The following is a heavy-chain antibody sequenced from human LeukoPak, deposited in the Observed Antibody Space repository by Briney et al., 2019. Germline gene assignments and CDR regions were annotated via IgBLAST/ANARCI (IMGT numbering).Heavy chain of an antibody. CDR3: ARGGIAAAGLPYYYYGMDV. CDR1: GFTFSSYS. Sequence: GGSLRLSCAASGFTFSSYSMNWVRQAPGKGLEWVSSISSSSSYIYYADSVKGRFTISRDNAKNSLYLQMNSLRAEDTAVYYCARGGIAAAGLPYYYYGMDVWGQGTTVTVSS. D-gene: IGHD6-13*01. V-gene: IGHV3-21*04. CDR2: ISSSSSYI. J-gene: IGHJ6*02.